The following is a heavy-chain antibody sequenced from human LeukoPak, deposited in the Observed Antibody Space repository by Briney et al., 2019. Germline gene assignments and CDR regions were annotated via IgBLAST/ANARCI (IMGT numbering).Heavy chain of an antibody. CDR3: ASHPSGSYGQVDC. CDR1: GVSISHYY. CDR2: IYYRGST. V-gene: IGHV4-59*01. J-gene: IGHJ4*02. D-gene: IGHD1-26*01. Sequence: PSETLSLTCTVSGVSISHYYWSWIRQPPGKGLEWIGYIYYRGSTNYNPSLKSRVTIPLDTSKNQFSLKLSSVTAADTAVYYCASHPSGSYGQVDCWGQGTLVTVSS.